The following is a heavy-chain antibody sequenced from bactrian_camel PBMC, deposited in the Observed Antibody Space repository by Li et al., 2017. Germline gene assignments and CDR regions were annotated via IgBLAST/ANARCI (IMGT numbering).Heavy chain of an antibody. CDR3: AAGWSFGVGTLLRRHYNY. D-gene: IGHD3*01. CDR2: IMILGATT. J-gene: IGHJ4*01. CDR1: GGTEDGFY. Sequence: VQLVESGGGSVQAGGSVRLSCVTSGGTEDGFYVAWIRQVPGKGREGVAAIMILGATTYYADSVKGRFTISQDNAKNMVYLQVNSLKAEDTAMYYCAAGWSFGVGTLLRRHYNYWGQGTQVTVS. V-gene: IGHV3S40*01.